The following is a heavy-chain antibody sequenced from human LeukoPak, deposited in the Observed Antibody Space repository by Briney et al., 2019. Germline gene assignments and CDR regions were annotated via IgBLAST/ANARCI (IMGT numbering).Heavy chain of an antibody. D-gene: IGHD3-9*01. CDR2: IYYSGST. Sequence: SETLSVTCTVSGGSISSYYWSWIRQPPGKGLEWIGYIYYSGSTNYNPSLKSRVTISVDTSKNQFSLKLSSVTAADTAMYYCARVIISDYDILTGFYYGPYYFDYWGQGTLVTVSS. J-gene: IGHJ4*02. CDR3: ARVIISDYDILTGFYYGPYYFDY. V-gene: IGHV4-59*01. CDR1: GGSISSYY.